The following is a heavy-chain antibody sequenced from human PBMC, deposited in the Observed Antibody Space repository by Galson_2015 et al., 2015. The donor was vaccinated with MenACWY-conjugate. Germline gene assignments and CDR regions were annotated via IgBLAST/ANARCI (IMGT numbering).Heavy chain of an antibody. CDR3: ARGGSGWSTAYYYYGMDV. D-gene: IGHD6-19*01. J-gene: IGHJ6*02. CDR1: GGSISSYY. Sequence: SETLSLTCTVSGGSISSYYWSWIRQPPGKGLEWIGYIYYSGSTNYNPSLKSRVTISVDTSKNQFSLKLSSVTAADTAVYYCARGGSGWSTAYYYYGMDVWGQGTTVTVSS. CDR2: IYYSGST. V-gene: IGHV4-59*01.